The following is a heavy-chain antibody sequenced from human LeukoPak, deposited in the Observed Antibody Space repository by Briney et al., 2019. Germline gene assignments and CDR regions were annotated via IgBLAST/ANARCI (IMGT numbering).Heavy chain of an antibody. Sequence: SETLSLTCAVYGGSFSGYYWSWIRQPPGKGLEWIGEINHSGSTNYNPSLKSRVTISVDTSKNQFSLKLSSVTAADTAVYYCATLDPRVVPAALREYYFDYWGQGTLVTVSS. V-gene: IGHV4-34*01. CDR1: GGSFSGYY. D-gene: IGHD2-2*01. J-gene: IGHJ4*02. CDR3: ATLDPRVVPAALREYYFDY. CDR2: INHSGST.